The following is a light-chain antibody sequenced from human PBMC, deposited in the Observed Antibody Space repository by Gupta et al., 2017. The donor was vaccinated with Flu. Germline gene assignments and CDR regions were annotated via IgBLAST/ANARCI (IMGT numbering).Light chain of an antibody. CDR3: QQYNYFLLT. CDR2: KAS. V-gene: IGKV1-5*03. Sequence: DIQLTQSPSTLSASVGDTVIITCRASQDIGNWLAWYQQKPGAAPKLLIYKASTVQSGAPSRFSGSGSGTEFTLTINSLQPDDFATYYCQQYNYFLLTFGGGTKVEIQ. J-gene: IGKJ4*01. CDR1: QDIGNW.